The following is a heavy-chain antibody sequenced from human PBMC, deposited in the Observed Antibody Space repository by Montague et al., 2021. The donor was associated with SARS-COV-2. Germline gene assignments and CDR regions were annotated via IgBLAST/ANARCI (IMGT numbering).Heavy chain of an antibody. D-gene: IGHD3-22*01. CDR2: IYYNGST. V-gene: IGHV4-39*07. Sequence: SETLSLTCTVSGDSISSSSYYWGWIRQPPGKGLEWIGSIYYNGSTYYXXXLKSRVTISVDTSKNQFSLKLSSVTAADTAVYYCAREGGWLSRGSYYFDYWGQGTLVTVSS. CDR1: GDSISSSSYY. CDR3: AREGGWLSRGSYYFDY. J-gene: IGHJ4*02.